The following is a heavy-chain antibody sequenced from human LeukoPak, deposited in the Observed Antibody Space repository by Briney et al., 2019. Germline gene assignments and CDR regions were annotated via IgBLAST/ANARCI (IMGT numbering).Heavy chain of an antibody. Sequence: PSETLSLTCSVSGGSVRSTSYYWSWIRQSPGKGLEWIGYIYNTGRTNYNASLNSRVTIPLDTSKNQFSLKLSSLTAADTAMYYCASLYCTRTSCYFLDPWGQGTLVVVSS. CDR1: GGSVRSTSYY. D-gene: IGHD2-2*01. J-gene: IGHJ5*02. CDR3: ASLYCTRTSCYFLDP. CDR2: IYNTGRT. V-gene: IGHV4-61*01.